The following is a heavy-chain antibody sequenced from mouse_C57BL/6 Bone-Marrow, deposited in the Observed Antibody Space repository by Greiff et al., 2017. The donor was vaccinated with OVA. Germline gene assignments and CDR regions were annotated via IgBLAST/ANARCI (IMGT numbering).Heavy chain of an antibody. Sequence: VQLQQSGPGLVQPSQSLSITCTVSGFSLTSYGVHWVRQSPGKGLEWLGVIWSGGSTDNNAAFISRLSISKDNSKSQVFFKMNSLQADDTAIYYCARNWGGYYGYDWFAYWGQGTLVTVSA. CDR2: IWSGGST. J-gene: IGHJ3*01. CDR3: ARNWGGYYGYDWFAY. CDR1: GFSLTSYG. D-gene: IGHD2-2*01. V-gene: IGHV2-2*01.